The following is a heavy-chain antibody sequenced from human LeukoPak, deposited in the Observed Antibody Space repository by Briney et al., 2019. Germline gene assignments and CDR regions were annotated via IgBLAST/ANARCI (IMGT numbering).Heavy chain of an antibody. V-gene: IGHV3-66*01. Sequence: GGSLRLSCAASGFTFSSYAMNWVRQAPGKGLEWVSLIYSGGNTQYADSVKGRFIIFRDSSKNTLYLQMNGLRVEDTAVYYCAIRAVAAPYWGQGTLVTVSS. CDR1: GFTFSSYA. CDR2: IYSGGNT. J-gene: IGHJ4*02. CDR3: AIRAVAAPY. D-gene: IGHD6-19*01.